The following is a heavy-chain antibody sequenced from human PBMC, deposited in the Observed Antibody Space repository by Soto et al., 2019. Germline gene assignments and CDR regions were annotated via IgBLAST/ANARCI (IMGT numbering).Heavy chain of an antibody. CDR3: ARLAQCSTGDCYIGDWYFDL. D-gene: IGHD2-21*01. V-gene: IGHV1-8*01. J-gene: IGHJ2*01. CDR2: MHANSDNT. CDR1: GYTFTNHD. Sequence: QLVQSGAEVKKPGASVRVSCKASGYTFTNHDINWVRQATGQGPEWIGWMHANSDNTGYAQRFQGRVTMTRNASITTAYLELRALTSEDTAVYYCARLAQCSTGDCYIGDWYFDLWRRGTLVTVSS.